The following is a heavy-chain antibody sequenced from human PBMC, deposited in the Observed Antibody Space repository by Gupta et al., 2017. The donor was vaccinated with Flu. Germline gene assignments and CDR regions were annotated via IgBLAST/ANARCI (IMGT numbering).Heavy chain of an antibody. Sequence: ILQDPGKRPEWNAFRDKGGSPNYNPSLRSRVIMSVDTSSNQFSLKLRSVTAADTARYYCARAQYSGCYGMYVWGQGTTVTVSS. J-gene: IGHJ6*02. V-gene: IGHV4-59*01. CDR2: RDKGGSP. CDR3: ARAQYSGCYGMYV. D-gene: IGHD5-12*01.